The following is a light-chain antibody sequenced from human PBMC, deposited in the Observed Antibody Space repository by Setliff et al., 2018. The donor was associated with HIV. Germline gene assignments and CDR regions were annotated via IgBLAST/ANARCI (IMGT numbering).Light chain of an antibody. Sequence: QSALTQPASVSGSPGQSITITGAGTTSDVGGYQYVSWYQRHPGKAPKLIIYDVTDRPSGVSNRFSGSKSGNAASLTISGLQAEDDADYFCSSYSSGSTFVIFGGGTKVTVL. CDR3: SSYSSGSTFVI. CDR1: TSDVGGYQY. J-gene: IGLJ2*01. CDR2: DVT. V-gene: IGLV2-14*03.